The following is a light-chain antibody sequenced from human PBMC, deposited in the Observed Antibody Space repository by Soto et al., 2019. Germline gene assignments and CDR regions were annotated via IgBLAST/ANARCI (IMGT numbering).Light chain of an antibody. J-gene: IGLJ1*01. CDR1: RSDVGAYDY. CDR2: EVR. CDR3: TSYTTSSILYV. V-gene: IGLV2-14*01. Sequence: ALTQPASVSGSPGQSITISCTGTRSDVGAYDYVSWYQQHPGKAPKLMIYEVRNRPSGISNRFSGSKSGNTASLTISGLQAEDEADYYCTSYTTSSILYVVGPGNKVTVL.